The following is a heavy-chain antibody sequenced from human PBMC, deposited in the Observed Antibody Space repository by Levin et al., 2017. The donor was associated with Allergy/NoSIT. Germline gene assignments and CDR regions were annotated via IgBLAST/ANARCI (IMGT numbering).Heavy chain of an antibody. Sequence: KAGGSLRLSCTVSGGSISSSSYYWGWIRQPPGKGLEWIGSFYYSGSTYYNPSLKSRVTISVDTSKNQFSLKLSSVTAADTAVYYCARLLVPRYGYCSGGGCYSFDFWGQGTLVTVSS. D-gene: IGHD2-15*01. CDR2: FYYSGST. CDR1: GGSISSSSYY. V-gene: IGHV4-39*01. CDR3: ARLLVPRYGYCSGGGCYSFDF. J-gene: IGHJ4*02.